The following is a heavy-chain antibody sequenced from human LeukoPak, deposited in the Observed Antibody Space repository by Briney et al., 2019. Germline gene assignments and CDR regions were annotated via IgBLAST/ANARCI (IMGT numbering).Heavy chain of an antibody. CDR2: ISSSGSNK. Sequence: GGALRLSCAASGFTFSSYSMSCVRQAPGKGLEWVSSISSSGSNKYYADSVKGRFTISRDNAKNSLYLQVNSLRAEDTAVYSCARGCDHTCYSTFDYWGQGILVTVSS. V-gene: IGHV3-21*01. J-gene: IGHJ4*02. CDR1: GFTFSSYS. D-gene: IGHD2-15*01. CDR3: ARGCDHTCYSTFDY.